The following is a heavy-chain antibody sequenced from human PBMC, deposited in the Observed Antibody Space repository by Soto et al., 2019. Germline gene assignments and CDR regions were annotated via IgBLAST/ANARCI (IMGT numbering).Heavy chain of an antibody. J-gene: IGHJ6*02. Sequence: GGSLRLSCAASGFTFSSYGMHWVRQAPGKGLEWVAVISYDGSNKYYADSVKGRFTISRDNSKNTLYLQMNSLRAEDTAVYYCAKGADYYGMDVWGQGTTVTVSS. CDR3: AKGADYYGMDV. CDR2: ISYDGSNK. V-gene: IGHV3-30*18. CDR1: GFTFSSYG.